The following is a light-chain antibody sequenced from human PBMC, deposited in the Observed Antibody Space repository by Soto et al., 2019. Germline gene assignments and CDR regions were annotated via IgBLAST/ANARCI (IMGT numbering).Light chain of an antibody. J-gene: IGKJ3*01. Sequence: DIVMTXSPDSLXXSLGERATIXXXXSQSVLHXSNNKNCLAWYQQKPGQPPKVLIYWASTRESGVPDRFSGSGSGTDFTLTISSLQAEDVAVYYCQQYYSTPSFGPGTKVDIK. V-gene: IGKV4-1*01. CDR2: WAS. CDR1: QSVLHXSNNKNC. CDR3: QQYYSTPS.